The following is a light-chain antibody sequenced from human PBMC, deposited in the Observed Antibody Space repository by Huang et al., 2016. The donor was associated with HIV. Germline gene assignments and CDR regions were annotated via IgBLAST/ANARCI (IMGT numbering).Light chain of an antibody. CDR2: GAS. Sequence: ETVMTQSPAILSVSPGERATLSCRASQSVSGNLVWYQQKPGQPPRLLIYGASTRATGIPPRFSGTGSGAEFTLTISGLQSEDFAIYYCQQYNNWPPRYTFGQGTRLEIK. J-gene: IGKJ2*01. CDR3: QQYNNWPPRYT. CDR1: QSVSGN. V-gene: IGKV3-15*01.